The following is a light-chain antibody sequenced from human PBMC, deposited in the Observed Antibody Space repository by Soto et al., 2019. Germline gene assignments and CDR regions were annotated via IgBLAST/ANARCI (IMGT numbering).Light chain of an antibody. CDR2: AAS. J-gene: IGKJ4*01. CDR1: QDINTY. Sequence: DIQMTQSPSSLSPSVGDRVTITCRASQDINTYLAWYQQKPGKVPKLLLYAASTLQSGVPSRFSGSGSGTDFTLTISSLQPEDAATYYCQHYARAPDNFGGGTKVEIK. CDR3: QHYARAPDN. V-gene: IGKV1-27*01.